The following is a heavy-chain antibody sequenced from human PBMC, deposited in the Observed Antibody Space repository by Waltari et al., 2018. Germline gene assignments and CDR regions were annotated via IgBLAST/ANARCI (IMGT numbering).Heavy chain of an antibody. CDR1: GFSFSDYY. CDR3: SRESYCSGSSCYAD. Sequence: QVQLVESGGGLVKPGGSLRLSCAASGFSFSDYYMSWIRQAPGKGLDWLSDISGCGGCKYHADAVGGRCTISRVNAKDALYLQINSLRAEDTSVYYCSRESYCSGSSCYADWGQGTLVTVSS. J-gene: IGHJ4*02. D-gene: IGHD2-2*01. CDR2: ISGCGGCK. V-gene: IGHV3-11*01.